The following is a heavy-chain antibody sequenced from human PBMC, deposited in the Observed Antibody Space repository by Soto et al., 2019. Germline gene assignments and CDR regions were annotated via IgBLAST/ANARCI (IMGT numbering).Heavy chain of an antibody. J-gene: IGHJ6*02. V-gene: IGHV1-69*01. CDR2: IIPIFGTA. CDR3: ARDWGLSSAMVHYGMDV. Sequence: QVQLVQSGAEVKKPGSSVKVSCKASGGTFSSYAISWVRQAPGQGLEWMGGIIPIFGTANYAQKFQGRVTITADEYTSTAYMELSSLRSEDTAVYYCARDWGLSSAMVHYGMDVWGQGTTVTVSS. CDR1: GGTFSSYA. D-gene: IGHD5-18*01.